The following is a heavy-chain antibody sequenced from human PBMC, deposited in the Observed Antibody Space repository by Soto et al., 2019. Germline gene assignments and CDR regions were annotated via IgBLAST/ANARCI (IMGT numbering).Heavy chain of an antibody. J-gene: IGHJ4*02. Sequence: GGSLRLSCAVSGFTFSSYAMSWVRLAPGQGLEWVSAISGSGGSTYYADSVKGRFTISRDNSKNTLYLQMNSLRADATAVYYYATRPMTTVTFSLIDYWGQGTLVTVSS. CDR1: GFTFSSYA. D-gene: IGHD4-17*01. V-gene: IGHV3-23*01. CDR3: ATRPMTTVTFSLIDY. CDR2: ISGSGGST.